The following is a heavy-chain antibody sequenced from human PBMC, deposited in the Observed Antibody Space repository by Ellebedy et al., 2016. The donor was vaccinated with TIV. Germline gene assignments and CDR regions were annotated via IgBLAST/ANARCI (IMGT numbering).Heavy chain of an antibody. CDR3: ARSLDTLAFDI. J-gene: IGHJ3*02. V-gene: IGHV3-30*03. CDR2: ISYDGSNK. Sequence: PGGSLRLSCAASGFTFSSYGMHWVRQAPGKGLEWVAVISYDGSNKYYADSVKGRFTISRDNSKNTLYLQMNSLRAEDTAVYYCARSLDTLAFDIWGQGTMVTVSS. CDR1: GFTFSSYG. D-gene: IGHD2-15*01.